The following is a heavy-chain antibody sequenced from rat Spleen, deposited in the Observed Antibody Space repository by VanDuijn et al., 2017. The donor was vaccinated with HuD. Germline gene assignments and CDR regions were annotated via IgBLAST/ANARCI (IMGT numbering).Heavy chain of an antibody. CDR3: GRRNDGYTDYFDY. D-gene: IGHD1-6*01. Sequence: EVQLVESGGGLVQPGRSLKLSCAASGFTFSSFPMAWVRQAPKKGLEWVATITTSGGSTYYRDSVKGRFTISRDNAKNTLYLQMDSLGSEDTATYYRGRRNDGYTDYFDYWGQGVMVTVSS. V-gene: IGHV5-46*01. J-gene: IGHJ2*01. CDR1: GFTFSSFP. CDR2: ITTSGGST.